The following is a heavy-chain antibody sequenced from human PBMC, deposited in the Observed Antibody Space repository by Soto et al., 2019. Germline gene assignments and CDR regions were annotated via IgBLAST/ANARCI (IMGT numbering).Heavy chain of an antibody. CDR3: ARVKYNWNYEAPDAFDI. D-gene: IGHD1-7*01. CDR2: IYYSGST. CDR1: GGSISSYY. Sequence: PSETLSLTCIVPGGSISSYYWSWIRQPPGKGLEWIGYIYYSGSTNYNPSLKSRVTISVDTSKNQFSLKLSSVTAADTAVYYCARVKYNWNYEAPDAFDIWGQGTMVTVSS. J-gene: IGHJ3*02. V-gene: IGHV4-59*01.